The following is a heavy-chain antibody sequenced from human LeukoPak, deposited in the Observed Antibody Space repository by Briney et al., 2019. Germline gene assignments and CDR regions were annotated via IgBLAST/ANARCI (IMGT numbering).Heavy chain of an antibody. J-gene: IGHJ4*02. CDR1: AFTFSSYS. V-gene: IGHV3-48*01. CDR2: ITNSGYSK. CDR3: AKDSIVGATSGVY. D-gene: IGHD1-26*01. Sequence: GGSLRLSCAASAFTFSSYSMSWVRQAPGKGQEWVSYITNSGYSKSYADSVKGRFTISRDNTKNSLYLQMNGLRAEDTAVYYCAKDSIVGATSGVYWGQGTLVTVSS.